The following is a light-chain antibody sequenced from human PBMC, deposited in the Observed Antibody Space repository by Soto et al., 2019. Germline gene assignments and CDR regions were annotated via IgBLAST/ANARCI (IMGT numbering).Light chain of an antibody. J-gene: IGLJ1*01. V-gene: IGLV2-14*01. CDR1: SSDIGSYDY. CDR3: SSFTSTSTRL. CDR2: EVT. Sequence: ALTQPGCECGYLAQSIAISYNETSSDIGSYDYVSWYQQHPGKAPNLIIYEVTDRPSGVSNRFSGSKSGNTASLTISGLQAEDEADYYCSSFTSTSTRLFGSGTKVTVL.